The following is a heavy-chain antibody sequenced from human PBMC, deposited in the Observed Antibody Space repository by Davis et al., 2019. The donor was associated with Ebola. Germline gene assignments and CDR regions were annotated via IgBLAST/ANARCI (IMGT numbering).Heavy chain of an antibody. CDR2: ISSGSDNT. J-gene: IGHJ3*02. V-gene: IGHV3-23*01. CDR1: GFTFSNYD. D-gene: IGHD1-26*01. Sequence: PGGSLRLSCAASGFTFSNYDMSWVRHVPGKGLEWVSGISSGSDNTYYADSVKGRFTISRDNSKNTLFLQMNSLRVEDTATYYCAKDRSSGMYVVAFDMWGQGTMVTVSS. CDR3: AKDRSSGMYVVAFDM.